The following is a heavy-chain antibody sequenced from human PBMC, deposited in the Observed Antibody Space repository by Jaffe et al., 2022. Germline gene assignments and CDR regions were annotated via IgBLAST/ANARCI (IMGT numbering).Heavy chain of an antibody. CDR1: GGSISSGSYY. D-gene: IGHD3-10*01. V-gene: IGHV4-61*02. Sequence: QVQLQESGPGLVKPSQTLSLTCTVSGGSISSGSYYWSWIRQPAGKGLEWIGRIYTSGSTNYNPSLKSRVTISVDTSKNQFSLKLSSVTAADTAVYYCARDGNSITMVRGVIIIEGWFDPWGQGTLVTVSS. CDR2: IYTSGST. J-gene: IGHJ5*02. CDR3: ARDGNSITMVRGVIIIEGWFDP.